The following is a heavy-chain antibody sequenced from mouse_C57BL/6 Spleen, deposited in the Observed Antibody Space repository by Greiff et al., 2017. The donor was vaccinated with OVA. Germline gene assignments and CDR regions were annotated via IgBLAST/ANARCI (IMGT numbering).Heavy chain of an antibody. CDR3: ASGSLLLRPLDY. V-gene: IGHV1-26*01. J-gene: IGHJ2*01. CDR1: GYTFTDYY. Sequence: VQLQQSGPELVKPGASVKISCKASGYTFTDYYMTWVKQSHGKSLEWIGDINPNNGGTSYNQKFKGKATLTVDKSSSQAYMELSSLTSEDSAVYYCASGSLLLRPLDYWGQGTTRTVSS. D-gene: IGHD1-1*01. CDR2: INPNNGGT.